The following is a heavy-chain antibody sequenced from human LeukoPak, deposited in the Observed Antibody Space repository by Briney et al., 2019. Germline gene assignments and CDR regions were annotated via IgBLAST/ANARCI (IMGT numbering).Heavy chain of an antibody. J-gene: IGHJ4*02. Sequence: GGSLRLSCAASGFTFRSYTMHWVRQAPGKGLEWVAVISYDGSDKYYADSVKGRFTISRDNSKNTLYLQVNSLRAEDTAVFYCARNSPFDFWGQGTLVTVSS. V-gene: IGHV3-30*04. CDR1: GFTFRSYT. CDR2: ISYDGSDK. CDR3: ARNSPFDF.